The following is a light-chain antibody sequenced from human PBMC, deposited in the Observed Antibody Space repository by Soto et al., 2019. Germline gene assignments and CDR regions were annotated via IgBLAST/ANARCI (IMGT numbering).Light chain of an antibody. Sequence: DIVMTQSPNSLAVSLCERATLNCKSSQSVLYTSNNKNYLAWYQQKPRQPPKLLIYWASTRESGVPDRFSGSGSGTDFTLTISSLQAEDVAVYYCQQYYSTTLTFGGGTKVEIK. CDR3: QQYYSTTLT. CDR2: WAS. CDR1: QSVLYTSNNKNY. V-gene: IGKV4-1*01. J-gene: IGKJ4*01.